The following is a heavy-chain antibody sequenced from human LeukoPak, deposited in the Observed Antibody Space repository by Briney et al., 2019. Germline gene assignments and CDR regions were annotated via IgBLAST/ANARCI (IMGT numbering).Heavy chain of an antibody. D-gene: IGHD3-10*01. CDR3: AREAVRGVIISYFDY. CDR1: GFTLSSYW. CDR2: IKQDGSEK. J-gene: IGHJ4*02. V-gene: IGHV3-7*01. Sequence: GGSLRLSCAASGFTLSSYWMSWVRQAPGKGLEWVAHIKQDGSEKYYVDSVKGRFTISRDNAKNSLYLQMNSLRAEDTAVYYCAREAVRGVIISYFDYWGQGTLVTVS.